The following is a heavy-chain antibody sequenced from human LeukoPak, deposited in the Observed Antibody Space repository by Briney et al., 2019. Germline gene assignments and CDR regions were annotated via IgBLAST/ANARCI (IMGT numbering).Heavy chain of an antibody. Sequence: ASVKVSCKASGYTFTSYGISWVRQAPGQGLEWMGWISAYNGNTNYAQKLQGRVTMTTDTSTSTAYMELRSLGSDDTAVYYCARDGYCSSTSCGYYYGMDVWGKGTTVTVSS. CDR1: GYTFTSYG. J-gene: IGHJ6*04. CDR3: ARDGYCSSTSCGYYYGMDV. CDR2: ISAYNGNT. V-gene: IGHV1-18*04. D-gene: IGHD2-2*03.